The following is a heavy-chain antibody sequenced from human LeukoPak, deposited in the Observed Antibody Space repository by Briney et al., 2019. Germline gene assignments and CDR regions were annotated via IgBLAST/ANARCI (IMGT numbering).Heavy chain of an antibody. V-gene: IGHV1-2*02. D-gene: IGHD3-22*01. CDR2: INPNSGGT. CDR1: GYTFTVYY. J-gene: IGHJ4*02. Sequence: ASVNVSCKASGYTFTVYYMHGVRQAPGQGLEWMGWINPNSGGTNYAQKFQGRDTMTRDTSISTAYMELSRLRSDDTAVYYCARDYYDSGGYEDYWGQGTLVTVSS. CDR3: ARDYYDSGGYEDY.